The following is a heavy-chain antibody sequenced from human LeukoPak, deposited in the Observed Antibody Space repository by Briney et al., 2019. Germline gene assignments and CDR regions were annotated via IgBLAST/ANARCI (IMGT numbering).Heavy chain of an antibody. D-gene: IGHD4-11*01. CDR1: GGSISSSSYY. J-gene: IGHJ4*02. Sequence: SETLSLTCTVSGGSISSSSYYWGWIRQPPGKGLEWIGSIYYSGSTYYNPSLKSRVTISVDTSKNQFSLKLSSVTAADTAVYYCARHGLMTTVTTGSFDYWGQGTLVTVSS. V-gene: IGHV4-39*01. CDR3: ARHGLMTTVTTGSFDY. CDR2: IYYSGST.